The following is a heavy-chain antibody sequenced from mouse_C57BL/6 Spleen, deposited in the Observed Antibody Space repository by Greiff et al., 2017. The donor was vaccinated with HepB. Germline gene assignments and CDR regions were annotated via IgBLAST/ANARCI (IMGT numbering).Heavy chain of an antibody. V-gene: IGHV5-6*01. J-gene: IGHJ4*01. CDR1: GFTFSSYG. Sequence: VQLKESGGDLVKPGGSLKLSCAASGFTFSSYGMSWVRQTPDKRLEWVATISSGGSYTYYPDSVKGRFTISRDNAKNTLYLQMSSLKSEDTAMYYCAREITTVVGAMDYWGQGTSVTVSS. D-gene: IGHD1-1*01. CDR2: ISSGGSYT. CDR3: AREITTVVGAMDY.